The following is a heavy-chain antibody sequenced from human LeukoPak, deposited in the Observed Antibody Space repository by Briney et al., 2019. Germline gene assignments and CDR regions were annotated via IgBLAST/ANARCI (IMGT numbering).Heavy chain of an antibody. V-gene: IGHV3-23*01. CDR1: GFTFSSYG. CDR2: ISGSGGST. D-gene: IGHD3-9*01. Sequence: GGSLRLSCAASGFTFSSYGMSWVRQAPGKGLEWVSAISGSGGSTYYADSVKGRFTISRDNSKNTLYLQMNSLRAEDTAVYYCAKAPYYDILTGPFFDYWGQGTLVTVSS. CDR3: AKAPYYDILTGPFFDY. J-gene: IGHJ4*02.